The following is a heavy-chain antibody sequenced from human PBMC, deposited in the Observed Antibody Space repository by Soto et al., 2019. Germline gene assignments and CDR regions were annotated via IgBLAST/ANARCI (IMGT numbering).Heavy chain of an antibody. Sequence: GGSLRLSCAASGFTVSSNYMTWVRQAPGKGLEWVSVIYSGGSTYYADSVKGRFTISRDNSKNTLFLQMKSLRVEDTAVYYCAKSSSGAFDYWGQGTPVTVSS. CDR1: GFTVSSNY. J-gene: IGHJ4*02. CDR3: AKSSSGAFDY. V-gene: IGHV3-53*01. CDR2: IYSGGST. D-gene: IGHD6-6*01.